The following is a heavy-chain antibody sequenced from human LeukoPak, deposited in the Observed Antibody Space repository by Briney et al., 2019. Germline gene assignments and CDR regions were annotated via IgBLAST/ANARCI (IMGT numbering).Heavy chain of an antibody. CDR3: GRVTDRPYYDYVWGCYRYDAFDI. Sequence: PSESLSPTCAVYGGSFSGYYWSWIRQPPGKGLEWIGEITHSGSTNYNPSPKSRVTISVDTSNNQFPLKLSVVAAADTAVYYCGRVTDRPYYDYVWGCYRYDAFDIWGQGTMVTVSS. CDR2: ITHSGST. D-gene: IGHD3-16*02. J-gene: IGHJ3*02. CDR1: GGSFSGYY. V-gene: IGHV4-34*01.